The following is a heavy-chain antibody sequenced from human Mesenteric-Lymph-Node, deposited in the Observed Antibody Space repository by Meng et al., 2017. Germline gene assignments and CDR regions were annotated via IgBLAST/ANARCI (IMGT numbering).Heavy chain of an antibody. CDR3: ANAGDSSGYLYYFDY. CDR1: GFTFSSYD. J-gene: IGHJ4*02. CDR2: IGTAGDT. Sequence: GESLKISCAASGFTFSSYDMHWVRQATGKSLEWVSAIGTAGDTHDFGSVKGRFTISRENAKNSLDLQMNSLRAEDTAVYYCANAGDSSGYLYYFDYWGQGTLVTVSS. V-gene: IGHV3-13*01. D-gene: IGHD3-22*01.